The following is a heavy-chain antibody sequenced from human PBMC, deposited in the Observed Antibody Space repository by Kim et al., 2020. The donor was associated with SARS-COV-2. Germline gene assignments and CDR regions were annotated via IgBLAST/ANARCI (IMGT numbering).Heavy chain of an antibody. CDR1: GYSFTSYW. CDR3: ARQLRYYDGEKYYFDY. V-gene: IGHV5-51*01. D-gene: IGHD3-22*01. CDR2: IYPGDSDT. J-gene: IGHJ4*02. Sequence: GESLKISCKGSGYSFTSYWIGWVRQMPGKGLEWMGIIYPGDSDTRYSPSFQGQVTISADKSISTAYLQWSSLKASDTAMYYCARQLRYYDGEKYYFDYWGQGALVTVSS.